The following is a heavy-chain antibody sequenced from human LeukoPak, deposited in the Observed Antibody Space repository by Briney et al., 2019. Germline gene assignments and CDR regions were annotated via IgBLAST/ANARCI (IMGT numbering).Heavy chain of an antibody. Sequence: ASVKVSCKASGYTFTSYGISWVRQAPGQGLEWMGWISAYNGNTNYAQKLQGRVTMTTDTSTSTAYMELRSLRSDDTAVYYCARDRRYDYVWGSYRYTANDYWGQGTLVTVSS. J-gene: IGHJ4*02. CDR2: ISAYNGNT. V-gene: IGHV1-18*01. CDR3: ARDRRYDYVWGSYRYTANDY. D-gene: IGHD3-16*02. CDR1: GYTFTSYG.